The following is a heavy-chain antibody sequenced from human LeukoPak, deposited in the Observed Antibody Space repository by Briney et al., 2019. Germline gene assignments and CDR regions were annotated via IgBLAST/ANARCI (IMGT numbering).Heavy chain of an antibody. D-gene: IGHD6-13*01. CDR1: GGSFSGYY. CDR3: ARDRIESSWPTCAS. Sequence: SETLSLTCAVYGGSFSGYYWTWIRQPPGKGLEWIGEINHRRSTKYSPSLKGRVTISVDTSKNQFSLRLSSVTAADTAVYYCARDRIESSWPTCASWGQGTLVTVSS. CDR2: INHRRST. J-gene: IGHJ5*02. V-gene: IGHV4-34*01.